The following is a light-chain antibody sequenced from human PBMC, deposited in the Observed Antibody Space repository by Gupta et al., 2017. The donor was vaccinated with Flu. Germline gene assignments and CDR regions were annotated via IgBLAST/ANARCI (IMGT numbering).Light chain of an antibody. CDR1: QSVSSN. V-gene: IGKV3-15*01. CDR2: GAS. J-gene: IGKJ1*01. CDR3: QQYNNWLSWT. Sequence: IVMTPSPATLSVSPGERATLSCRASQSVSSNLAWYQQKPGQAPRLLIYGASTRATAIPARFSGSGSGTEFTLTISSLQSEDFAVYYCQQYNNWLSWTFGQGTKVEIK.